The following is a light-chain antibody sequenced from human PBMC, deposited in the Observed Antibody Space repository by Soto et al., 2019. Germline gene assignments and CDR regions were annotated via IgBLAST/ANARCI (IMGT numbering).Light chain of an antibody. CDR3: CSYAGSYTLL. Sequence: QSALTQPRSVSGSPGQSVTISCTGTSSDVGDYDYVSWYQQHPGKAPKLMIYDVSKRPSGVPDRFSGSKSGSTASLTISGLQAEDEADYYCCSYAGSYTLLFGGGTKVTVL. CDR1: SSDVGDYDY. J-gene: IGLJ2*01. CDR2: DVS. V-gene: IGLV2-11*01.